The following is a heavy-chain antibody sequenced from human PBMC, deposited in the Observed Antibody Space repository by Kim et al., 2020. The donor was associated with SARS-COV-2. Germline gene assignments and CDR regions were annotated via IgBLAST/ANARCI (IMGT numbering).Heavy chain of an antibody. Sequence: GESLKISCKGSGYSFTSYWISWVRQMPGKGLEWMGRIDPSDSYTNYSPSFQGHVTISADKSISTAYLQWSSLKASDTAMYYCARRGTMGKWLELTGYGMDVWGQGTTVTVSS. D-gene: IGHD6-19*01. CDR1: GYSFTSYW. V-gene: IGHV5-10-1*01. J-gene: IGHJ6*02. CDR3: ARRGTMGKWLELTGYGMDV. CDR2: IDPSDSYT.